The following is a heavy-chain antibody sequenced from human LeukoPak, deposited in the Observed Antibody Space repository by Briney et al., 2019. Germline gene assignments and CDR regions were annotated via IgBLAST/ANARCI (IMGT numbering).Heavy chain of an antibody. V-gene: IGHV1-24*01. D-gene: IGHD3-3*01. Sequence: ASVKVSCKVSGYTLTELSMHWVRQAPGKGLEWMGGFDPEDGETIYAQKFQGRVTMTEDTSTDTAYMELSSLRSEDTAVYYCATTPGIWSGCYTGTPSGLDWGQGTLVTVSS. CDR1: GYTLTELS. J-gene: IGHJ4*02. CDR2: FDPEDGET. CDR3: ATTPGIWSGCYTGTPSGLD.